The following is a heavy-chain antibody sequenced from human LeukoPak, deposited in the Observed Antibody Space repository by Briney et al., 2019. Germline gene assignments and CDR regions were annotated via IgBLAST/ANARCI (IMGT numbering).Heavy chain of an antibody. Sequence: SVKVSCKSSGGTLTDYGISWVRHAPGQGLEWMGRIIPIFTTANYAQKFQGRVTIPADTSTNTAYMELTSLRSEDTAVYYCASDGGFEYYFDYWGQGTLLTVSS. V-gene: IGHV1-69*06. CDR1: GGTLTDYG. D-gene: IGHD2/OR15-2a*01. CDR3: ASDGGFEYYFDY. J-gene: IGHJ4*02. CDR2: IIPIFTTA.